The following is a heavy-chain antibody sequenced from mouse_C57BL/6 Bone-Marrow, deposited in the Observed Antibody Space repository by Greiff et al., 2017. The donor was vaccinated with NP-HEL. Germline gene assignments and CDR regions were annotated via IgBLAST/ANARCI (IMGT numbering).Heavy chain of an antibody. CDR3: ARWIITTVSRDYAMDY. V-gene: IGHV14-2*01. Sequence: VQLQQSGAELVKPGASVKLSCTASGFNIKDYYMHWVKQRTEQGLGWIGRIDPEDGETKYARKFQGKATITADTSSNTAYLQLSSLTSEDTAVYYCARWIITTVSRDYAMDYWGQGTSVTVSS. CDR1: GFNIKDYY. CDR2: IDPEDGET. D-gene: IGHD1-2*01. J-gene: IGHJ4*01.